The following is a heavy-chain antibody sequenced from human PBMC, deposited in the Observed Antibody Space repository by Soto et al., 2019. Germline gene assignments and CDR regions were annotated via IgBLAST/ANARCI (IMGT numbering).Heavy chain of an antibody. Sequence: SVKVSCKASGGTFSSYAMSWVGQAPGQGLEWMGGIIPIFVTANYAQKFQRRVTITADESTSTAYMELSSLSSDDTAVYFCARANTYYYDSSGYYGFDYWGQGTLVTVSS. CDR2: IIPIFVTA. D-gene: IGHD3-22*01. CDR1: GGTFSSYA. V-gene: IGHV1-69*13. J-gene: IGHJ4*02. CDR3: ARANTYYYDSSGYYGFDY.